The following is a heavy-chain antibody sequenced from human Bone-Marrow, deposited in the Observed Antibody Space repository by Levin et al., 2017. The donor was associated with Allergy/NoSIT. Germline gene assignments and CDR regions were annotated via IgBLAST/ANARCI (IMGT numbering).Heavy chain of an antibody. D-gene: IGHD6-6*01. J-gene: IGHJ4*02. CDR3: ARDQLEYSRSSGSSSLDS. CDR1: GYTFTNFD. CDR2: TNPYNGTT. V-gene: IGHV1-8*01. Sequence: ASVKVSCKASGYTFTNFDINWVRQAPGQGLEWMGWTNPYNGTTDSAQKFQGRITMTRDPSTRTAFMELSSLRSDDTAVYYCARDQLEYSRSSGSSSLDSWGQGTLVTVSS.